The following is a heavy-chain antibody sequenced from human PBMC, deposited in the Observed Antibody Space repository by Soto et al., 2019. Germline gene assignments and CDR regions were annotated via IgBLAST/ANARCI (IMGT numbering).Heavy chain of an antibody. CDR3: AKDRWGDFGDLKLPGY. CDR1: GFTFISFG. CDR2: ISDDGSTK. Sequence: QVLLVESGGGVDQPGRSLRLSCAASGFTFISFGMHWVRQAPGKGLEWVAVISDDGSTKHYADSVKGRFTISRDNSKNTLYLQMNSLGPEDTDVYYCAKDRWGDFGDLKLPGYWGQGTLVTVSS. V-gene: IGHV3-30*18. J-gene: IGHJ4*02. D-gene: IGHD4-17*01.